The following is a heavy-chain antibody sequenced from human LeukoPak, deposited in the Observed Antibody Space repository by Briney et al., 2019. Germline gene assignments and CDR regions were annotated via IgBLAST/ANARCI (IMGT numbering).Heavy chain of an antibody. V-gene: IGHV5-51*01. D-gene: IGHD3-22*01. CDR2: IYPGDSDT. CDR1: GYSFTTYW. J-gene: IGHJ4*02. CDR3: ARQFRDSSGYYSYYFDY. Sequence: GGSLKIFCKGSGYSFTTYWIGWVRQMPGRGLERMGIIYPGDSDTRYSPSFQGQVTISADKSISTDYLQWSSLKASDTAMYYCARQFRDSSGYYSYYFDYWGQGTLVTVSS.